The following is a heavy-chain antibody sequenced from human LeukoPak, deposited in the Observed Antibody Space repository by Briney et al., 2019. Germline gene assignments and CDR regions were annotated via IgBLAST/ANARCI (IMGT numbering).Heavy chain of an antibody. V-gene: IGHV4-61*08. J-gene: IGHJ6*02. CDR2: IYYSGST. D-gene: IGHD2-21*02. Sequence: SQTLSLTCTVSGGSISSGGYYWSWIRQPPGKGLEWIGYIYYSGSTNYNPSLKSRVTISVDTSKNQFSLKLSSVTAADTAVYYCARMTPNPGYYYYGMDVWGQGTTVNISS. CDR3: ARMTPNPGYYYYGMDV. CDR1: GGSISSGGYY.